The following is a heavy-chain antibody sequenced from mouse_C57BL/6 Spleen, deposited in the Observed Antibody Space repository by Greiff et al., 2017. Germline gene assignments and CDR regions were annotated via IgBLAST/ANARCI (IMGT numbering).Heavy chain of an antibody. D-gene: IGHD2-4*01. J-gene: IGHJ3*01. V-gene: IGHV1-64*01. CDR2: IHPNSGST. CDR1: GYTFISYW. CDR3: ARWEDYDGEFAD. Sequence: QVQLQQSGAELVKPGASVKLSCKASGYTFISYWMHWVKQRPGQGLDWIGMIHPNSGSTNYNEKFKSKATLTVGKSSSTACMQLSSLTSEDSAVYYSARWEDYDGEFADWGQGTLVTVSA.